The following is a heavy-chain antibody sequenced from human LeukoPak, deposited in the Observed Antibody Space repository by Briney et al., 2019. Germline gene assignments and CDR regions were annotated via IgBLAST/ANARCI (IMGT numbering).Heavy chain of an antibody. V-gene: IGHV3-23*01. D-gene: IGHD3-3*01. Sequence: PGGSLRLSCAASGLTFSSYAMSWVRQAPGKGLEWVSAISGSGGSTYYADSVQGRFTISRDNSKSTLYLQMNSLRAEDTAVYYCAKDNSGFLEWLLLGYWGQGTLVTVSS. J-gene: IGHJ4*02. CDR1: GLTFSSYA. CDR3: AKDNSGFLEWLLLGY. CDR2: ISGSGGST.